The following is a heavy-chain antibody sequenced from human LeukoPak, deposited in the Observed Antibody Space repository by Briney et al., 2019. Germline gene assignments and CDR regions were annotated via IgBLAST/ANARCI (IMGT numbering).Heavy chain of an antibody. J-gene: IGHJ5*02. CDR3: ARAPTYDYETPRRDWFDP. CDR1: GYTFTNYD. Sequence: ASVKVSCKASGYTFTNYDINWLRQATGQGFEWMGWMNPNSGNTGYAQNFQGRLTMTRNTSISTAYMELSSLTSEDTAVYFCARAPTYDYETPRRDWFDPWGQGTLVTVSS. CDR2: MNPNSGNT. V-gene: IGHV1-8*01. D-gene: IGHD3-22*01.